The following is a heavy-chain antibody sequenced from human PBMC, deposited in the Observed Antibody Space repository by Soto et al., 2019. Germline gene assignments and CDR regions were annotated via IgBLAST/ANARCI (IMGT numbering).Heavy chain of an antibody. CDR2: INPGNGNT. CDR3: ARGGYFDSSNYLAY. J-gene: IGHJ4*02. D-gene: IGHD3-22*01. Sequence: ASVKVSCKASGDTFTSYGINWVRRAPGRGLEWMGWINPGNGNTKYSQQFQGRVIIDRDTSASTAYMELSSLRSEDTAVYYCARGGYFDSSNYLAYWGLGTLVTVSS. V-gene: IGHV1-3*01. CDR1: GDTFTSYG.